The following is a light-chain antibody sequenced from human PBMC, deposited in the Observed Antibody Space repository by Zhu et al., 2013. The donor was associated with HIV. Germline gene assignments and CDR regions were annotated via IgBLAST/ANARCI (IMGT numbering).Light chain of an antibody. CDR1: SLRNYY. CDR2: GRN. V-gene: IGLV3-19*01. J-gene: IGLJ2*01. CDR3: NSRDSSGNHLDVV. Sequence: SSELTQDPAVSVALGQTVRITCQGDSLRNYYASWYQQKPGQAPLLVIYGRNNRPSGIPDRFSGSSSGNTASLTITGAQAEDEADYYCNSRDSSGNHLDVVFGGGTKLTVL.